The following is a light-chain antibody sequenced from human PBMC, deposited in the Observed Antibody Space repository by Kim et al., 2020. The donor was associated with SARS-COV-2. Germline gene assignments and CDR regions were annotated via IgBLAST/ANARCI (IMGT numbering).Light chain of an antibody. V-gene: IGLV2-14*03. CDR2: DVS. Sequence: GQSITIPCTGTSSDVGYNYVSWYQQHPGKAPKLMIYDVSNRPSGVSNRFSGSKSGNTASLTISGLQAEDEADYYCSSYSTSSTPYVFGTGTKVTVL. J-gene: IGLJ1*01. CDR1: SSDVGYNY. CDR3: SSYSTSSTPYV.